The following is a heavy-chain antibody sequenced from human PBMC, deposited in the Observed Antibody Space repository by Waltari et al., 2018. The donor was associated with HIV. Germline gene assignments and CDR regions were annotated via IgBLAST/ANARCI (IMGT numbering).Heavy chain of an antibody. CDR3: ARHWDCSVITHCSFDI. J-gene: IGHJ3*02. CDR1: GGSITSGSPS. D-gene: IGHD3-22*01. V-gene: IGHV4-39*01. Sequence: QLQESGPGLVKPSETLSLGCAVHGGSITSGSPSDWVRPPPGKNLDWVGSISDGGSTLYNPSLRSRVTISVDTSNNRFFLKMSSVTAADTALYSCARHWDCSVITHCSFDIWGQGTMVTVSS. CDR2: ISDGGST.